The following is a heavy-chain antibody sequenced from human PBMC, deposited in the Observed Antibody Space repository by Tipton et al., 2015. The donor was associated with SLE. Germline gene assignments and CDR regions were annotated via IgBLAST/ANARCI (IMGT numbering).Heavy chain of an antibody. D-gene: IGHD6-13*01. Sequence: TLSLTCTVSGGSISSSSYYWGWIRQPPGKGLEWIGSIYYSGSTYYNPSLKSRVTISVDTSKNQFSLKLISVTAADTAVYYCARPMYSSSWYLAFDIWGQGTMVTVSS. CDR3: ARPMYSSSWYLAFDI. J-gene: IGHJ3*02. V-gene: IGHV4-39*01. CDR1: GGSISSSSYY. CDR2: IYYSGST.